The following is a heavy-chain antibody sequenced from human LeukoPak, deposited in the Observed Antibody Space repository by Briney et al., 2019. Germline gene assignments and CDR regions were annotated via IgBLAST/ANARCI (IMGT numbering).Heavy chain of an antibody. V-gene: IGHV5-51*01. Sequence: GESLKISCKGSGYSFTSYWIGWVRQMPGKGLEWVGIIYPGDSDTRYSPSFQGQVTISADKSISTAYLQWSSLKVSDTAMYYCARHGEKFYDFWSGYPNNWFDPWGQGTLVTVSS. CDR1: GYSFTSYW. CDR2: IYPGDSDT. D-gene: IGHD3-3*01. J-gene: IGHJ5*02. CDR3: ARHGEKFYDFWSGYPNNWFDP.